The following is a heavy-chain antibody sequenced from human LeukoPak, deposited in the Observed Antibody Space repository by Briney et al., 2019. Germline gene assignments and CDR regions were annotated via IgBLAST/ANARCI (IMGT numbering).Heavy chain of an antibody. Sequence: PSETLSLTCAVSGGSISSGGYSWSWIRQPPGKGLEWIGEINHSGSTNYNPSLKSRVTISVDTSKNQFSLKLSSVTAADTAVYYCARGFSRGGYGYWGQGTLVTVSS. V-gene: IGHV4-34*01. D-gene: IGHD3-22*01. CDR2: INHSGST. J-gene: IGHJ4*02. CDR3: ARGFSRGGYGY. CDR1: GGSISSGGYS.